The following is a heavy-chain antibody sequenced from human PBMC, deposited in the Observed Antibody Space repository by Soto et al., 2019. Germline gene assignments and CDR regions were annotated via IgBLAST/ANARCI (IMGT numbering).Heavy chain of an antibody. V-gene: IGHV1-18*01. Sequence: SVKVSCKSSGYTFTSYGISWVRQAPGQGREGMGWISAYNGNTNYARRLQGGVTMTTDTSTSTAYMERRGLRAGDTAGCDCGREGSAVASGYWGPGTLVTVSS. CDR2: ISAYNGNT. D-gene: IGHD2-2*01. J-gene: IGHJ4*02. CDR1: GYTFTSYG. CDR3: GREGSAVASGY.